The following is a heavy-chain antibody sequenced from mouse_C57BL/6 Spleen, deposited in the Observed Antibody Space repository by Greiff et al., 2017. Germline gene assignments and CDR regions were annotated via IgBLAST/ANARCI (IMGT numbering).Heavy chain of an antibody. Sequence: VQLQQSGAELVRPGASVKLSCKASGYTFTDYYINWVKQRPGQGLEWIARIYPGSGNTYYNEKFKGKATLTAEKSSSTAYMQLSSLTSEDSAVYFCARVGNYGSSVYARDYWGQGTSVTVSS. CDR3: ARVGNYGSSVYARDY. D-gene: IGHD1-1*01. J-gene: IGHJ4*01. CDR1: GYTFTDYY. CDR2: IYPGSGNT. V-gene: IGHV1-76*01.